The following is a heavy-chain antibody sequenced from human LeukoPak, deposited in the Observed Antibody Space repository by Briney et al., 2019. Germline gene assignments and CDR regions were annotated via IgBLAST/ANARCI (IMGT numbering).Heavy chain of an antibody. CDR1: GFTFADYA. J-gene: IGHJ4*02. D-gene: IGHD5-24*01. CDR3: AKDMDPDGYKIVGYPPFDQ. Sequence: LPGESLRLSCAASGFTFADYAMHWVRQAPGKGLEWVSLISGDAGSTYYVDSVKGRFTISRDNNKNSLYLQMNSLRTEDTAFYYCAKDMDPDGYKIVGYPPFDQWGQGTLVTVSS. CDR2: ISGDAGST. V-gene: IGHV3-43*02.